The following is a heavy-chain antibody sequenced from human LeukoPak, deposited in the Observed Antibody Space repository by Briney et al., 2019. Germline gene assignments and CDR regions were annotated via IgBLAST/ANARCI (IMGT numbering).Heavy chain of an antibody. D-gene: IGHD3-10*01. Sequence: GASVKVSSKASGYTFTSYYMHWVRQAPGQGLEWMGIINPSGGSTSYAQKFQGRVTMTRDTSTSTVYMELSSLRSEDTAVYYCARGGEALWFGELNWFDPWGQGTLVTVSS. V-gene: IGHV1-46*01. CDR3: ARGGEALWFGELNWFDP. CDR1: GYTFTSYY. J-gene: IGHJ5*02. CDR2: INPSGGST.